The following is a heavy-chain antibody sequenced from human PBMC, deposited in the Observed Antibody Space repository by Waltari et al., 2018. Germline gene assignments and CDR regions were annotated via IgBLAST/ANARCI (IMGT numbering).Heavy chain of an antibody. CDR1: GYSFTNYA. CDR2: INGGNGNT. Sequence: QVQLVQSGAEVKKPGASVKVSYKASGYSFTNYAIHWVRQAPGQRLEWMGWINGGNGNTKYSQTFQGRVTLTTDISASTAYMELSSLRSEDTAVYYCARKQPSVALDYWGQGTLVTVSS. V-gene: IGHV1-3*01. D-gene: IGHD6-19*01. CDR3: ARKQPSVALDY. J-gene: IGHJ4*02.